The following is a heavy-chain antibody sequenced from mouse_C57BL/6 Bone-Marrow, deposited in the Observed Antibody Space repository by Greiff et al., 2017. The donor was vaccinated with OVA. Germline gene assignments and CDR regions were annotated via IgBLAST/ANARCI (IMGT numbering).Heavy chain of an antibody. CDR3: ARLDAMDY. V-gene: IGHV5-12*01. J-gene: IGHJ4*01. CDR1: GFTFSDFY. CDR2: ISNGGGST. Sequence: EVKLMESGGGLVQPGGSLKLSCAASGFTFSDFYMYWIRQTPEKRLEWVAYISNGGGSTYYPDTVKGRFTISRDKAKNPLYLQMSRLKSEDAAMYYCARLDAMDYWGQGTSVTVSS.